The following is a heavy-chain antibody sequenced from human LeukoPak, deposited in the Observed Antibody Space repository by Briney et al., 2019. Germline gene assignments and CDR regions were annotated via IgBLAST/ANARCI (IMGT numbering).Heavy chain of an antibody. Sequence: PSETLSLTCTVSGGSISSGDYYWGWLRQPPGKGLEWIATIYYSGYTYYSRCVKSRFTVSVDTTKNRFTLRLRSGTASDTAVYYCARHQASGSYYLAFDYWGQGTLVTVSS. V-gene: IGHV4-39*01. CDR3: ARHQASGSYYLAFDY. J-gene: IGHJ4*02. D-gene: IGHD1-26*01. CDR2: IYYSGYT. CDR1: GGSISSGDYY.